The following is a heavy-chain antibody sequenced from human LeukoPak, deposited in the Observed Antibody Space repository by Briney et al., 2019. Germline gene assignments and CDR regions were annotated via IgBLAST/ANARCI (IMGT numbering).Heavy chain of an antibody. Sequence: ASVKVSCKASGYTFTSYGISWVRQAPGQGLEWMGWISAYNGNTNYAQKLQGRVTMTTDTSTSTAYMELRSLRSDDTAVYYCARSLNYYDSSGSGGWGQGTLVTVSS. CDR1: GYTFTSYG. CDR2: ISAYNGNT. CDR3: ARSLNYYDSSGSGG. D-gene: IGHD3-22*01. V-gene: IGHV1-18*01. J-gene: IGHJ4*02.